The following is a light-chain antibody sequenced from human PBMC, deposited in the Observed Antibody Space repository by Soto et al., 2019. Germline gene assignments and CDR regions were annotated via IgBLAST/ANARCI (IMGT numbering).Light chain of an antibody. CDR1: SSDVGGYNY. V-gene: IGLV2-14*01. CDR3: SSYTSSSTPDNYV. Sequence: QSALTQPASVSGSPGQSVTVSCTGTSSDVGGYNYVSWYQQHPGKAPKLMIYEVSNRPSGVSNRFSGSKSGNTASLTISGLQGEDEADYYCSSYTSSSTPDNYVFGTGTKVTVL. J-gene: IGLJ1*01. CDR2: EVS.